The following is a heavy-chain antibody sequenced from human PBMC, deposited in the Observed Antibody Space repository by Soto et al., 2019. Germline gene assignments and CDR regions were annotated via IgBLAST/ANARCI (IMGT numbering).Heavy chain of an antibody. CDR2: ISYDGSNK. J-gene: IGHJ4*02. Sequence: GGSLRLSCAAYGFTFSSYEMHWVRQAPGKGLEWVAVISYDGSNKYYADSVKGRFTISRDNSKNTLYLQMNSLRAEGTAVYYCARSTGWYYFDYWGQGTLVTVSS. V-gene: IGHV3-30-3*01. D-gene: IGHD6-19*01. CDR3: ARSTGWYYFDY. CDR1: GFTFSSYE.